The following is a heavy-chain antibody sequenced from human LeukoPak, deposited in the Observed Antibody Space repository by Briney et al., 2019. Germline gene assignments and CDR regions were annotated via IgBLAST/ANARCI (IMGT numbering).Heavy chain of an antibody. CDR2: IYYNGNT. V-gene: IGHV4-39*07. J-gene: IGHJ4*02. Sequence: SQTLSLTCTVSGGSISSNSFYWGWVRQPPGKGLEWIGSIYYNGNTYYNPSLKRRVTISVDTSKNQFSLKLRSVTAADTAVYYCARGARAGYNLEPFDYWGQGTLVTVSS. CDR3: ARGARAGYNLEPFDY. CDR1: GGSISSNSFY. D-gene: IGHD5-24*01.